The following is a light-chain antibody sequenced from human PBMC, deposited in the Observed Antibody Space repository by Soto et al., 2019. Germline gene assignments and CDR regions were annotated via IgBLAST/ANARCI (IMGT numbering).Light chain of an antibody. CDR2: DAS. CDR1: QNISVW. CDR3: QKYDSSSPT. Sequence: DIQMTQSPSTLSASVGDGVTITCRASQNISVWLAWYQQRPGKAPKFLIYDASSLETGVPSRFSGSGSGTEFTLTIRSLQPYDFATYYCQKYDSSSPTFGQGTKLEIK. J-gene: IGKJ2*01. V-gene: IGKV1-5*01.